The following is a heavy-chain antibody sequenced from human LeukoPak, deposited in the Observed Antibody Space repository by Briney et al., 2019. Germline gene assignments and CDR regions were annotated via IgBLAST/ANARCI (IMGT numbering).Heavy chain of an antibody. Sequence: SETLSLTCAVYGGSFSGYYWSWIRQPPGKGLEWIGYIHYSGSTSYNPSLKSRVTMSVDTSNDQFSLKVSSVTAADTAVYYCARGGSSWYADYWGQGTLVTVSS. V-gene: IGHV4-59*01. CDR2: IHYSGST. CDR3: ARGGSSWYADY. CDR1: GGSFSGYY. D-gene: IGHD6-13*01. J-gene: IGHJ4*02.